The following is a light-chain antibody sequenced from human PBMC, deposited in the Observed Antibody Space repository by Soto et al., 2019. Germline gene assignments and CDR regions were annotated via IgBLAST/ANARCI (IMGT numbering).Light chain of an antibody. CDR3: SSFAVGNIYV. Sequence: QSALTQPPSASGSPGQSVTISCTGTSSDVGGYNYVSWHQQHPGKAPKLIIYDVTKRPSGVPDRFSGSKSGYTASLTVSGLQAEDEADYYCSSFAVGNIYVFGTGTKLTVL. CDR1: SSDVGGYNY. J-gene: IGLJ1*01. CDR2: DVT. V-gene: IGLV2-8*01.